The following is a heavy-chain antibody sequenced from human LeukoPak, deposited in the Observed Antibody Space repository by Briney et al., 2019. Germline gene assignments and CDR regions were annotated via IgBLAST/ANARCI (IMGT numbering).Heavy chain of an antibody. Sequence: GGSLRLSCSMSGFTLSHYAMSWVRQAPGKGLEWVSGISDSGHRTDYADSVEGRFTISRDNSKNTLYLQMDSLRAEDTALYYCARKKWEPTSNDAFDIWGQGTMVTVSS. V-gene: IGHV3-23*01. CDR3: ARKKWEPTSNDAFDI. J-gene: IGHJ3*02. CDR1: GFTLSHYA. CDR2: ISDSGHRT. D-gene: IGHD1-26*01.